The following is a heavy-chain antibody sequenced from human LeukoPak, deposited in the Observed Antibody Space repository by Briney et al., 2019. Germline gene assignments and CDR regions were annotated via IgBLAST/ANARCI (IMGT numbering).Heavy chain of an antibody. CDR1: GFTFSSYG. CDR3: AKSYYYDSSGYGPRGRYYYYGVDV. V-gene: IGHV3-30*18. J-gene: IGHJ6*02. Sequence: PGRSLRLSCAASGFTFSSYGMHWVRQAPGKGLEWVAVISYDGSNKYYADSVKGRFTISRDNSKNTLYLQMNSLRAEDTAVYYCAKSYYYDSSGYGPRGRYYYYGVDVWGQGTTVTVSS. D-gene: IGHD3-22*01. CDR2: ISYDGSNK.